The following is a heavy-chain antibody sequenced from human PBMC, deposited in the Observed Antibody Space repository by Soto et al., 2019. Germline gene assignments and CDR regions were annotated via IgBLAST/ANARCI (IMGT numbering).Heavy chain of an antibody. J-gene: IGHJ6*02. CDR3: AREWGLLPYYVMNV. CDR2: ISYTGRT. Sequence: LSLTCIVSGDSVTSGSYYWTWLRQPPGKGLEWIGYISYTGRTKYNPSLQSRVTISVDTSKNDFSLNLSSVTAADTAVYFCAREWGLLPYYVMNVWGHGTAVTVS. D-gene: IGHD7-27*01. V-gene: IGHV4-61*03. CDR1: GDSVTSGSYY.